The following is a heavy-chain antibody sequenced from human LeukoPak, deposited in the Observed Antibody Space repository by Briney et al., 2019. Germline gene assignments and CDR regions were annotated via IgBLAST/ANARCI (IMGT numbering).Heavy chain of an antibody. D-gene: IGHD3-10*01. V-gene: IGHV3-30*02. CDR3: ATHITMVRGIHAFDI. J-gene: IGHJ3*02. Sequence: GGSLRLSCAASGFTFSSYGMHWVRQAPGKGLEWVAFIRYDGSNKYYADSVKGRFTISRDNSKNTLYLQMNSLRAEDTAVYYCATHITMVRGIHAFDIWGQGTMVTVSS. CDR2: IRYDGSNK. CDR1: GFTFSSYG.